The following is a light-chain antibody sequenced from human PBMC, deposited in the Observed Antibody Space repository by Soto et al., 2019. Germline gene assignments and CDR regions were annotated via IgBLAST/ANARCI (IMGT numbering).Light chain of an antibody. V-gene: IGKV3-11*01. CDR3: QQYGNSPIT. Sequence: EIVLIQSPATLSLYPGERATLSCRASQSVCIYLAWYQHKPGQAPRLLISDASNRATGMPARFSGSGSETDFTLTISSLEPEDFAVYYCQQYGNSPITFGQGTRLEI. CDR1: QSVCIY. CDR2: DAS. J-gene: IGKJ5*01.